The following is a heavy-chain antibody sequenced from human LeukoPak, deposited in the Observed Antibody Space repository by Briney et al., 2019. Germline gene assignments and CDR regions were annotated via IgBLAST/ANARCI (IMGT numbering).Heavy chain of an antibody. D-gene: IGHD3-10*01. CDR3: ARASSGDAFDI. CDR1: GGTFSSYA. V-gene: IGHV3-33*01. CDR2: IWYDGTNK. Sequence: SCKASGGTFSSYAISWVRQAPGKGLEWVAVIWYDGTNKYYADSVKGRFTISRDNSKNTLYLQMNSLRAEDTAVYYCARASSGDAFDIWGQGTMVTVSS. J-gene: IGHJ3*02.